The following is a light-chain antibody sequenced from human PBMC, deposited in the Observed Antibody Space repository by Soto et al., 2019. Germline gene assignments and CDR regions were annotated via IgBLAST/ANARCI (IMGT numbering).Light chain of an antibody. J-gene: IGKJ5*01. CDR2: WAS. V-gene: IGKV4-1*01. CDR1: QSLLSRADNYNY. Sequence: DIVMTQSPDSLAVSLGERATINCKSSQSLLSRADNYNYLAWFQKKPGQPPKLLIYWASSRKSGVPDRFSGSGTGRDFTLTISSLQAEDVAVYYCQQYYGGPITFGQGTRLEIK. CDR3: QQYYGGPIT.